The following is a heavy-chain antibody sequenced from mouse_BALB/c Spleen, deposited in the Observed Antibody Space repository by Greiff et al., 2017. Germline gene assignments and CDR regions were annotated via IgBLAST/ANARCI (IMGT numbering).Heavy chain of an antibody. CDR2: ISYDGSN. J-gene: IGHJ3*01. CDR1: GYSITSGYY. V-gene: IGHV3-6*02. D-gene: IGHD3-1*01. Sequence: EVKLMESGPGLVKPSQSLSLTCSVTGYSITSGYYWNWIRQFPGNKLEWMGYISYDGSNNYNPSLKNRISITRDTSKNQFFLKLNSVTTEDTATYYCARGGSSGYAWFAYWGQGTLVTVSA. CDR3: ARGGSSGYAWFAY.